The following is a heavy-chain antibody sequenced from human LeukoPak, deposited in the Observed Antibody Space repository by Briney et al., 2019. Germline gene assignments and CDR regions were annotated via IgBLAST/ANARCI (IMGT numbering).Heavy chain of an antibody. CDR2: ISAYNGNT. Sequence: ASVKVSCKASGYTFTSYGISWVRQAPGQGLEWMGWISAYNGNTNYAQKLQGRVTMTTDTSTSTAYMELRSLRSDDTAVYYCARGLSPHFFSGSGTFYYFDLWGQGTLVTVSS. D-gene: IGHD3-10*01. V-gene: IGHV1-18*01. CDR1: GYTFTSYG. J-gene: IGHJ4*02. CDR3: ARGLSPHFFSGSGTFYYFDL.